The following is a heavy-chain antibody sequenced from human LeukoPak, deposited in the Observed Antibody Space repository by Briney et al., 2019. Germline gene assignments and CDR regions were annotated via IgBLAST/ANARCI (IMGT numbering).Heavy chain of an antibody. CDR2: IYYSGST. Sequence: PSETLSLTCTVSGGSISSSSYYWGWIRQPPGKGLEWIGSIYYSGSTYYNPSLKSRVTISVDTSKNQFSLKLSSVTAADTAVYYCAREGVKLRLRVIDYWGQGTLVTVSS. J-gene: IGHJ4*02. D-gene: IGHD5-12*01. V-gene: IGHV4-39*07. CDR1: GGSISSSSYY. CDR3: AREGVKLRLRVIDY.